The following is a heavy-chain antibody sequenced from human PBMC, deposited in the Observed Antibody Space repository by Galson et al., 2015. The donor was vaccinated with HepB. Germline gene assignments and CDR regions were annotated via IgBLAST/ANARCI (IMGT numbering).Heavy chain of an antibody. CDR1: GYTFTSYG. CDR3: ARDKELRFLEWLPRGVDY. D-gene: IGHD3-3*01. V-gene: IGHV1-18*01. Sequence: SVKVSCKASGYTFTSYGISWVRQAPGQGLEWMGWISAYNGNTNYAQKLQGRVTMTTDTSTSTAYMELRSLRSDDTAVYYCARDKELRFLEWLPRGVDYWGQGTLVTVSS. CDR2: ISAYNGNT. J-gene: IGHJ4*02.